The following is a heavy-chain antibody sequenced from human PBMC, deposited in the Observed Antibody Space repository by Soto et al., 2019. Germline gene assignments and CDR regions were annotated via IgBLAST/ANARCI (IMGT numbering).Heavy chain of an antibody. V-gene: IGHV3-33*01. D-gene: IGHD3-16*01. J-gene: IGHJ4*02. CDR3: ARDTHPVIGGSSDY. Sequence: QVQLVESWGGVVQPGRSLRLSCAASGFTFSSYGMHWVRQAPGKGLEWVAFIWYDGSNNYYADSVKGRFTISRDNSKNTLYLQMNSLRAEDTAVYYCARDTHPVIGGSSDYWGQGTPVTVSS. CDR2: IWYDGSNN. CDR1: GFTFSSYG.